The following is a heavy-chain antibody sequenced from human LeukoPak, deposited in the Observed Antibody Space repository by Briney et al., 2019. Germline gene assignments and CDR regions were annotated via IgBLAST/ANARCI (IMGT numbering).Heavy chain of an antibody. CDR3: ARGLKRNDQYQLLLEDYFDY. Sequence: SETLSLTCTVSGGSISSYYWSWIRQPAGKGLEWIGRIYTSGSTNYNPSLKSRVTMSVDTSKNQFSLKLSSVTAADTAVYYCARGLKRNDQYQLLLEDYFDYWGQGTLVTASS. V-gene: IGHV4-4*07. J-gene: IGHJ4*02. CDR2: IYTSGST. CDR1: GGSISSYY. D-gene: IGHD2-2*01.